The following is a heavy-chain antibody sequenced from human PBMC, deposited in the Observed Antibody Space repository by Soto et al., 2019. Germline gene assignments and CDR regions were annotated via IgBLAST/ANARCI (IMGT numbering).Heavy chain of an antibody. J-gene: IGHJ6*02. CDR2: IIPIVGTA. CDR1: GGTFSRYA. D-gene: IGHD2-8*01. CDR3: ARNRGYCTNGVCYTPDYYYYGMDV. Sequence: SVKVSCKASGGTFSRYAISWVRQAPGQGLEWMGGIIPIVGTANYAQKFQGRVTITADESTSTAYMELSSLRSEDTAVYYCARNRGYCTNGVCYTPDYYYYGMDVWGQGTTVTVSS. V-gene: IGHV1-69*13.